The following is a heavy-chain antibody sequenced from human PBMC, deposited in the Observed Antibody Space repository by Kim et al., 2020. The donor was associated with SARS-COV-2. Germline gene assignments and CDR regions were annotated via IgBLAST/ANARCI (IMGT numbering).Heavy chain of an antibody. D-gene: IGHD6-6*01. J-gene: IGHJ6*02. CDR3: AKGGEYTSSSGMDV. CDR1: GFTFSSYA. Sequence: GGSLRLSCSASGFTFSSYAMHWVRQAPGKGLEFVSAISSYGGSTYYADSVKGRFSISRDNSKNTLYLQMSSLRVEDTAVYHCAKGGEYTSSSGMDVWGQGTTVTVSS. V-gene: IGHV3-64D*09. CDR2: ISSYGGST.